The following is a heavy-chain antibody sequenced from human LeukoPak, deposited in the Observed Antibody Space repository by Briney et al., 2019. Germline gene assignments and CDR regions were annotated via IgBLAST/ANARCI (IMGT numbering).Heavy chain of an antibody. V-gene: IGHV4-61*02. Sequence: SQTLSLTCTVSGGSISSGSYYWSWIRQPAGKGLEWIGRIYTSGSTNYNPSLKSRVTISVDTSKNQFSLKLSSVTAADTAVYYCARDGTTVVTDLNYWGQGTLVTVSS. CDR2: IYTSGST. CDR3: ARDGTTVVTDLNY. J-gene: IGHJ4*02. CDR1: GGSISSGSYY. D-gene: IGHD4-23*01.